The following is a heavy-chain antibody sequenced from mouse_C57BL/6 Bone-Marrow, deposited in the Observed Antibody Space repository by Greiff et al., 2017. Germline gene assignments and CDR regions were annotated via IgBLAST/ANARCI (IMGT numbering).Heavy chain of an antibody. Sequence: VMLVESGAELARPGASVKLSCKASGYTFTSYGISWVKQRTGQGLEWIGEIYPRSGNTYYNEKFKGKATLTADKSSSTAYMALRSLTSEDSAVYFGAYGYDRIYWYFDVWGTGTTVTVSS. CDR3: AYGYDRIYWYFDV. CDR2: IYPRSGNT. V-gene: IGHV1-81*01. CDR1: GYTFTSYG. D-gene: IGHD2-2*01. J-gene: IGHJ1*03.